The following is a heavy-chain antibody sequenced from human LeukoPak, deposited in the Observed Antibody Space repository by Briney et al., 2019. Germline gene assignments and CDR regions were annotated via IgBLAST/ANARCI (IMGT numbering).Heavy chain of an antibody. CDR3: ARFYCSSTSCYYYYMDV. D-gene: IGHD2-2*01. CDR2: TYYRSKWYN. J-gene: IGHJ6*03. CDR1: GDSVSSNSAA. Sequence: SQTLSLTCAISGDSVSSNSAAWNWIRQSPSRGLEWLGRTYYRSKWYNDYAVSVKSRITINPDTSKNQFSLQLNSVTPEDTAVYYCARFYCSSTSCYYYYMDVWGKGTTVTVSS. V-gene: IGHV6-1*01.